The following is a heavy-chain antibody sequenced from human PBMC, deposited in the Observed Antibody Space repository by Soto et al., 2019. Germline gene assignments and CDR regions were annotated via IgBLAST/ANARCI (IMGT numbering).Heavy chain of an antibody. V-gene: IGHV1-69*01. D-gene: IGHD1-26*01. CDR3: ARDGGRHSGGIDY. Sequence: QVQLVQSGAAVKKPGSSVKVSCKASGGTFSSYSINWVRQAPGKGLEWMGEIIPIFGTANYAQKFQGRVTITADESTSTAYMELSSLRSEDTAVYYCARDGGRHSGGIDYWGQGPLVTVSS. CDR2: IIPIFGTA. J-gene: IGHJ4*02. CDR1: GGTFSSYS.